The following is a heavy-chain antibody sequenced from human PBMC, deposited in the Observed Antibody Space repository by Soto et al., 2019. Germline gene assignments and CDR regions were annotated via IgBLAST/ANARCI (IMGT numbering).Heavy chain of an antibody. V-gene: IGHV3-30*18. J-gene: IGHJ6*02. Sequence: LRLSFAASVFTFSSYGMHWVRQAPGKGLEWVAVISYDGSNKYYADSVKGRFTISRDNSKNTLYLQMNSLRAEDTAVYYCAKILSYYGMDVWGQGTTVTVSS. CDR2: ISYDGSNK. D-gene: IGHD3-9*01. CDR3: AKILSYYGMDV. CDR1: VFTFSSYG.